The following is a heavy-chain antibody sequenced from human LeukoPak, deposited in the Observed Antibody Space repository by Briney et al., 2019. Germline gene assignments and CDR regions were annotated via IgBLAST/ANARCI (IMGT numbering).Heavy chain of an antibody. V-gene: IGHV4-39*07. J-gene: IGHJ5*02. CDR1: GGSISSSSYY. D-gene: IGHD6-19*01. CDR2: IYYSGST. Sequence: PSETLSLTCTVSGGSISSSSYYWGWIRQPPGKGLEWIGSIYYSGSTYYNPSLKSRVTISVDTSKNQFSLKLSSVTAADTAVYYCARDRVQWLVPQHWFDPWGQGTLVTVSS. CDR3: ARDRVQWLVPQHWFDP.